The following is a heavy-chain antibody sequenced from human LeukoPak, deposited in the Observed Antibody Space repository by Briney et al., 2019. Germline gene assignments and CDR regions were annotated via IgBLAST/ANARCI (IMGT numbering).Heavy chain of an antibody. V-gene: IGHV1-18*01. Sequence: ASVKVSCKASGGTFSSYAISWVRQAPGQGLEWMGWISAYNGNTNYAQKLQGRVTMTTDTSTSTAYMELRSLRSDDTAVYYCARDLAGYCSGGSCYQSAIRFDPWGQGTLVTVSS. CDR3: ARDLAGYCSGGSCYQSAIRFDP. CDR2: ISAYNGNT. D-gene: IGHD2-15*01. J-gene: IGHJ5*02. CDR1: GGTFSSYA.